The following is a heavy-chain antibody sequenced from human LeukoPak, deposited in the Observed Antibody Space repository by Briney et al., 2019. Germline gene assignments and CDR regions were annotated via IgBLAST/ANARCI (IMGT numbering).Heavy chain of an antibody. CDR2: IYYSGST. J-gene: IGHJ4*02. D-gene: IGHD3-10*01. CDR1: GGSISSYY. Sequence: PSETLSLTCTVSGGSISSYYWSWIRQPPGKGLEWIGYIYYSGSTNYNPSLKSRVTISVDTSKNQFSLKLSSVTAADTAVYYCAGGSGSYGRPFDYWGQGTLVTVSS. V-gene: IGHV4-59*01. CDR3: AGGSGSYGRPFDY.